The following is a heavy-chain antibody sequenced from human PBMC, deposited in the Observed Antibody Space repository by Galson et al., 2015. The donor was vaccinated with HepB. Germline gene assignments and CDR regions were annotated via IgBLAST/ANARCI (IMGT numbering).Heavy chain of an antibody. Sequence: SLRLSCAASGFTFSTYAMDWVRQAPGKGLEWVAAITYDGTRRFYADSVKGRFTISSDNSENTLYLEMNSLGVDDMAVYYCARDRVRETFDYWGQGTLVTVSS. CDR2: ITYDGTRR. V-gene: IGHV3-30*01. CDR3: ARDRVRETFDY. D-gene: IGHD1-26*01. J-gene: IGHJ4*02. CDR1: GFTFSTYA.